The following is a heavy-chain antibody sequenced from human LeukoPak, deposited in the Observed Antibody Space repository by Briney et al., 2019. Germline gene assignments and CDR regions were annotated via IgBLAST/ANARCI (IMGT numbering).Heavy chain of an antibody. CDR2: INHSGST. CDR1: GGSFSGYY. J-gene: IGHJ6*03. CDR3: ARGRYCSSTSCYRYYYYYMDV. D-gene: IGHD2-2*01. Sequence: SETLSLTCAVYGGSFSGYYWSWIRQPPGEGLEWIGEINHSGSTNYNPSLKSRVTISVDTSKNQFSLKLSSVTAADTAVYYCARGRYCSSTSCYRYYYYYMDVWGKGTTVTVSS. V-gene: IGHV4-34*01.